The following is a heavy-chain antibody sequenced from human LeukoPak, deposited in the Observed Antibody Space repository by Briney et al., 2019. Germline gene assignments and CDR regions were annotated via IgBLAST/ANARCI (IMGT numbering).Heavy chain of an antibody. V-gene: IGHV1-8*01. D-gene: IGHD2-15*01. CDR1: GYTFTSHD. CDR2: MNPNSGNT. Sequence: SVKVSCKASGYTFTSHDINWVRQATGQGLEWMGRMNPNSGNTGYAQKFQGRVTMTRNTSISTAYMELSSLRSEDTAVYYCARRYCSGGSCYGFELLDYWGQGTLVTVSS. CDR3: ARRYCSGGSCYGFELLDY. J-gene: IGHJ4*02.